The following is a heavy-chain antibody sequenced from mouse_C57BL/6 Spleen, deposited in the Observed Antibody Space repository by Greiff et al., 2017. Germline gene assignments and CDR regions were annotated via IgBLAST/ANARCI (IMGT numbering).Heavy chain of an antibody. D-gene: IGHD2-2*01. CDR3: ARASLLWLRRDFDY. CDR2: LNPNNGGT. CDR1: GYTFTDYY. J-gene: IGHJ2*01. Sequence: EVKLQQSGPELVKPGASVQISCKASGYTFTDYYMNWVKQSHGKSLEWIGDLNPNNGGTSYNQKFKGKATWTVDKSSSTAYMELRSLTSEDSAVYYCARASLLWLRRDFDYWGQGTTLTVSS. V-gene: IGHV1-26*01.